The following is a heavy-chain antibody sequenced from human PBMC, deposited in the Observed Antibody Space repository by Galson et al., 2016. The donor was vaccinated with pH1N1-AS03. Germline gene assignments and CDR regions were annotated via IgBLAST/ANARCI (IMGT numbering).Heavy chain of an antibody. J-gene: IGHJ4*02. CDR2: VYWDDDK. CDR3: VHRETDSGASPFDS. CDR1: GFSLTTSGVG. D-gene: IGHD1-26*01. V-gene: IGHV2-5*02. Sequence: PALVKPTQTLTLTCSFSGFSLTTSGVGVGWIRQPPTKALEFLAFVYWDDDKRYRPSLRSRLTIAKDTSKNQVVLTMSNMDPVDTGTYFCVHRETDSGASPFDSWGQGTLVTVSS.